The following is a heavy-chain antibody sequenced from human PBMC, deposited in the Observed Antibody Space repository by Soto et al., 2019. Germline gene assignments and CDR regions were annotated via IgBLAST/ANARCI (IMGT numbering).Heavy chain of an antibody. D-gene: IGHD4-17*01. CDR3: ARGQEGVVTTH. Sequence: QVQLQQCGAGLLKPSETLSLTCAVNGGSFTGYYWSWVRQPPGKGLERIGEVKDGGVTNYSPSLRSRVTLSSDEPKKQFYLKVTAVTASDTAVYCCARGQEGVVTTHWDQGTLFTVSS. V-gene: IGHV4-34*01. CDR1: GGSFTGYY. J-gene: IGHJ4*02. CDR2: VKDGGVT.